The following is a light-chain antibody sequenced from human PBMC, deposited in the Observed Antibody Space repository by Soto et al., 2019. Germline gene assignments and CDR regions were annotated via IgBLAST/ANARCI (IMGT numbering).Light chain of an antibody. V-gene: IGKV3-11*01. CDR3: QQRSSWPIT. Sequence: EIVLTQSPATLSLSPLERGTLXSMASQSVTSYLAWYQQRPGQAPRLLINDASRRATGIPDRFSGSGSGADFTLTISSLEPEDFAVYYCQQRSSWPITFGQGTRLEIK. CDR2: DAS. J-gene: IGKJ5*01. CDR1: QSVTSY.